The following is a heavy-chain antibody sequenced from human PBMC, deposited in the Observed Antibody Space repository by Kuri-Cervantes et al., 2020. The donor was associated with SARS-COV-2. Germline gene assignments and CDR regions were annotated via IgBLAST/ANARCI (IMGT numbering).Heavy chain of an antibody. CDR3: ARYSSSWSYY. V-gene: IGHV3-21*01. Sequence: GESLKISCAASGFTFSSHSMNWVRQAPGKGLEWVSSISSSSSYIYYADSVKGRFTISRDNAKNSLYLQMNSLRAEDTAVYYCARYSSSWSYYWGQGTLVTVSS. CDR1: GFTFSSHS. CDR2: ISSSSSYI. J-gene: IGHJ4*02. D-gene: IGHD6-13*01.